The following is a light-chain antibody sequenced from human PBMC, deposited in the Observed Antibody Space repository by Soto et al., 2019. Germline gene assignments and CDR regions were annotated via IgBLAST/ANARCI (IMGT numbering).Light chain of an antibody. CDR3: QSYDSSLSALYV. V-gene: IGLV1-40*01. J-gene: IGLJ1*01. CDR2: GNS. CDR1: SSNIGAGYD. Sequence: QPVLAQPPSVSGAPGQRVTISCTGSSSNIGAGYDVHWYQQLPGTAPKLLIYGNSNRPSGVPDRFSGSKSGTSASLAITGLQAEDEADYYCQSYDSSLSALYVFGTGNKVTVL.